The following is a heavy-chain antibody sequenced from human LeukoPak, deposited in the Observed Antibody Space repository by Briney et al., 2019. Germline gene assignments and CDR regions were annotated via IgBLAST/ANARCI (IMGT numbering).Heavy chain of an antibody. V-gene: IGHV1-2*02. Sequence: ASVKVSCKSSGYRFTTHHLHWLRQAPGQGLEWMGWINPGSGSTQYAPKFQGRVFLTEDASISTAYMQLNSLRSDDSAIYYSARWIVPGFGDAFDIWGQGTMITVSS. D-gene: IGHD3-3*01. J-gene: IGHJ3*02. CDR1: GYRFTTHH. CDR2: INPGSGST. CDR3: ARWIVPGFGDAFDI.